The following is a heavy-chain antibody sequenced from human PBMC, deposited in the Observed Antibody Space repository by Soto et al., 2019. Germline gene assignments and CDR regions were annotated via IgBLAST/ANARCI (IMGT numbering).Heavy chain of an antibody. CDR2: ISSSGSTI. CDR3: ARDPRGGDYGGSYWYFDL. Sequence: PGGSLRLSCAASGFTFSSYEMNWVRQAPGKGLEWVSYISSSGSTIYYADSVKGRFTISRDNAKNSLYLQMNSLRAEDTAVYYCARDPRGGDYGGSYWYFDLWGRGTLVTVSS. V-gene: IGHV3-48*03. CDR1: GFTFSSYE. J-gene: IGHJ2*01. D-gene: IGHD4-17*01.